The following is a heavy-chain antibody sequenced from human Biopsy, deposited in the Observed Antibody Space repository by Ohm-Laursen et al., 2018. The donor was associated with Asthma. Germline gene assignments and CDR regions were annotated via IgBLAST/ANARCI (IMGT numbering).Heavy chain of an antibody. J-gene: IGHJ5*02. CDR2: INHSGST. D-gene: IGHD2-2*01. CDR3: ARAGQCSSTSCYNPGWFDP. Sequence: TLSLTCAVYGGSFSGYYWSWIRQPPGKGLEWIGEINHSGSTNYNPSLKRRVPISVETSKNQFSLKLSSVTAADTAVYYCARAGQCSSTSCYNPGWFDPWGQGTLVTVSS. V-gene: IGHV4-34*01. CDR1: GGSFSGYY.